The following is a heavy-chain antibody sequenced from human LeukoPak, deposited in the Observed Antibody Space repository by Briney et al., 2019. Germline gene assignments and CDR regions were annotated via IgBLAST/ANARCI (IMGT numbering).Heavy chain of an antibody. Sequence: ASVTVSFKASGSTFTNYAMNWVRQAPGQGLEWMGWINPNSGGTNYAQKFQGRVTMTRDTSISTAYMELSRLRSDDTAVYYCARGIYGGNSPLVDYWGQGTLVTVSS. CDR3: ARGIYGGNSPLVDY. V-gene: IGHV1-2*02. CDR2: INPNSGGT. CDR1: GSTFTNYA. J-gene: IGHJ4*02. D-gene: IGHD4-23*01.